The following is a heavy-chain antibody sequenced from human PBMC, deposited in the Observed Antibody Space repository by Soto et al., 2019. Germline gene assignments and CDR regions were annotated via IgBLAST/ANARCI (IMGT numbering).Heavy chain of an antibody. D-gene: IGHD3-3*01. Sequence: QITLNESGPTQVKPRQTLTLTCTFSGFSLTTSGVGVGWIRQSPGNAPESLALIYWDDDKRYSPSLKSRLTITNDTSKSHVVLTMADLDPADTDTYYCAHRVLRTVFGLVTTTAIYFDFWGQGTPVAVSS. J-gene: IGHJ4*02. CDR2: IYWDDDK. V-gene: IGHV2-5*02. CDR1: GFSLTTSGVG. CDR3: AHRVLRTVFGLVTTTAIYFDF.